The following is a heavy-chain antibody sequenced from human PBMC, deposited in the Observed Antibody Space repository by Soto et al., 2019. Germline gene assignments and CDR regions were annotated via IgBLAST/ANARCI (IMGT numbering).Heavy chain of an antibody. J-gene: IGHJ5*02. V-gene: IGHV4-31*03. CDR2: ISYSGNS. D-gene: IGHD2-2*01. CDR1: GGSISSDGSY. Sequence: PSETLSLTCTVSGGSISSDGSYWSWIRQHPGTGLEWIGYISYSGNSYYNPSLKSRVTISVNTSKNQFSLQLSSMTAADAAVYYCARVPDRWGQGTLVTVSS. CDR3: ARVPDR.